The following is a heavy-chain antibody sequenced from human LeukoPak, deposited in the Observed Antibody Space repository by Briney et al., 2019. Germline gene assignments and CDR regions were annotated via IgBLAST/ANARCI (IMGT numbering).Heavy chain of an antibody. CDR2: IDSTSAYI. Sequence: GGSLRLSCAASGFSFSSSSMSWVRQAPGMGLEWVSYIDSTSAYIFYADSVQGRFTLSRDNAKNSLILQMNSLRAEDTAVYYCARDTSGSQVITYLDYWGQGILVTVAS. CDR3: ARDTSGSQVITYLDY. J-gene: IGHJ4*02. D-gene: IGHD3-10*01. V-gene: IGHV3-21*01. CDR1: GFSFSSSS.